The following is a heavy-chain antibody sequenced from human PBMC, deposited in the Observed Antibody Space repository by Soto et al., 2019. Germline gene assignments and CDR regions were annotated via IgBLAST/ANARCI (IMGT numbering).Heavy chain of an antibody. V-gene: IGHV1-69*08. CDR2: ILPILGSL. J-gene: IGHJ4*02. Sequence: QVRLVQSGAEVKKPGSSVTVSCKASGGTFNTYTFSWVRQAPGQGLEWRGSILPILGSLNYAQRFQGRLSITADYSTTTAYMELSSLTSQDTAMYYCTRIPRYSFPTSDPLDNWGQGTLVTVSS. CDR1: GGTFNTYT. CDR3: TRIPRYSFPTSDPLDN. D-gene: IGHD4-4*01.